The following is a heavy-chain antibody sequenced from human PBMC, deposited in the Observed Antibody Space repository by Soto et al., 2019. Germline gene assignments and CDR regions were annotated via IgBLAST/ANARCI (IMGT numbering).Heavy chain of an antibody. CDR2: ISGPGGSA. V-gene: IGHV3-23*01. CDR3: AKDWGSSGWYFDY. J-gene: IGHJ4*02. D-gene: IGHD6-19*01. CDR1: GFTFSSYA. Sequence: GSLRLSCAASGFTFSSYAMTWVRQAPGKGLEWVSAISGPGGSAYYADSVKGRFTISRDNSKNTLYLQMNSLRAEDTAVYYCAKDWGSSGWYFDYWGQGTLVTVSS.